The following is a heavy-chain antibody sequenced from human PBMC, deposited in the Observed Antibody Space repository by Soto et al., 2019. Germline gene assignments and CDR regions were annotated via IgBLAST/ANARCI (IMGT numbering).Heavy chain of an antibody. CDR2: MNPNSGNT. V-gene: IGHV1-8*01. CDR1: GYTFTNYD. J-gene: IGHJ6*02. D-gene: IGHD2-2*01. Sequence: QVQLVQSGAEVKKPGASVKVSCKASGYTFTNYDINWVRQATGQGLEWMGWMNPNSGNTGYTQKFQGRITMTRNTAISTAYLDLTSRRSEDTTRYYCARRYSTNTKGLDVWGQGTTVTVSS. CDR3: ARRYSTNTKGLDV.